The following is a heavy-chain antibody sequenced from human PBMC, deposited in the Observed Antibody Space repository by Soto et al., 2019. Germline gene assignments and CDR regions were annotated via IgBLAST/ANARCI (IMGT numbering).Heavy chain of an antibody. CDR3: ARRGRGYAHSFDI. CDR1: GGSFSGYY. CDR2: INHSGST. V-gene: IGHV4-34*01. Sequence: PSETLSLTCAVYGGSFSGYYWSWIRQPPGKGLEWIGEINHSGSTNYNPSLKSRVTISVDTSKNQFSLKLSSVTAADTALYYCARRGRGYAHSFDICGQGTVVT. D-gene: IGHD1-1*01. J-gene: IGHJ3*02.